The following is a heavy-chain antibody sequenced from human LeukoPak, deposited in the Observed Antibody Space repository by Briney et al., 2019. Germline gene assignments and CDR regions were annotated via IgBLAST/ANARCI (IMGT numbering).Heavy chain of an antibody. CDR2: FDPEDGET. CDR1: GYTLTELS. CDR3: ATKSIVGATWWIFDY. J-gene: IGHJ4*02. V-gene: IGHV1-24*01. D-gene: IGHD1-26*01. Sequence: ASVKVSCKVSGYTLTELSMHWVRQAPGKGLEWMGRFDPEDGETIYAQKFQGRVTMTEDTSTDTAYMELSSLRSEDTAVYYCATKSIVGATWWIFDYWGQGTLVTVSS.